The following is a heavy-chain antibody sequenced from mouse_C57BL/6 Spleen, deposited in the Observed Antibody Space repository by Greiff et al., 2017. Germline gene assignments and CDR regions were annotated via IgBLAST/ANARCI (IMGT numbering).Heavy chain of an antibody. J-gene: IGHJ3*01. CDR2: ISYGGSN. CDR3: ARDDDYGAY. Sequence: ESGPGLVKPSQSLSLTCSVTGYSITSGYYWNWIRQFPGNKLEWMGYISYGGSNNYNPSLKNRISITRDTSKNQFFLKLNSVTTEDTATYYCARDDDYGAYWGQGTLVTVSA. D-gene: IGHD2-4*01. CDR1: GYSITSGYY. V-gene: IGHV3-6*01.